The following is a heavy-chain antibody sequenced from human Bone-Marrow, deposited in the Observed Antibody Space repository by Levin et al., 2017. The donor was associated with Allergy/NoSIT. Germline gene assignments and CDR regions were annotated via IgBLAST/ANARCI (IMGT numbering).Heavy chain of an antibody. CDR2: IYTAGTT. Sequence: PSETLSLTCTIHVSGGSLTKAYWSWIRQPAGRRLEWIGHIYTAGTTNYNPSLKSRVTMSIDTSNNQFSLRLTSVTAADTAVYYCARDPSMTHYSGHSFDFWGPGSLVTVSS. V-gene: IGHV4-4*07. CDR1: GGSLTKAY. D-gene: IGHD2/OR15-2a*01. J-gene: IGHJ4*02. CDR3: ARDPSMTHYSGHSFDF.